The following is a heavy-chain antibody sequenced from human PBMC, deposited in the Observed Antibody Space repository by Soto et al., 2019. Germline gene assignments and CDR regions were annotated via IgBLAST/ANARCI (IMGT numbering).Heavy chain of an antibody. CDR2: ISGSGGST. CDR3: AKGPRGYSYGSDY. J-gene: IGHJ4*02. CDR1: GFTFSSYA. D-gene: IGHD5-18*01. V-gene: IGHV3-23*01. Sequence: AGGSLRLSCAASGFTFSSYAMSWVRQAPGKGLEWVSAISGSGGSTYYADSVKGRFTISRDNSKNTLYLQMNSLRAEDTAVYYCAKGPRGYSYGSDYWGQGTLVTVSS.